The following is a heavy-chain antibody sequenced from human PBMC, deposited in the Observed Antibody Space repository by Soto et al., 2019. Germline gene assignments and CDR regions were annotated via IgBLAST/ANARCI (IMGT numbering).Heavy chain of an antibody. CDR2: IYYSGST. J-gene: IGHJ6*03. CDR3: ARDSFWSGYYKERLYYYYYMDV. CDR1: GGSISSYY. D-gene: IGHD3-3*01. Sequence: PSETLSLTCTVSGGSISSYYWSWIRQPPGKGLEWIGYIYYSGSTNYNPSLKSRVTISVDTSKNQFSLKLSSVTAADTAVYYCARDSFWSGYYKERLYYYYYMDVWGKGTTVTVSS. V-gene: IGHV4-59*01.